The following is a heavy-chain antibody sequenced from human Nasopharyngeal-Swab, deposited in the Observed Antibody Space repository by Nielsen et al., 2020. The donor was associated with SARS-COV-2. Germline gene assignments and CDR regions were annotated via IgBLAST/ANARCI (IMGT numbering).Heavy chain of an antibody. J-gene: IGHJ4*02. V-gene: IGHV7-4-1*02. Sequence: VKVSCKSSGYTFTSNVLNWVRQAPGQGPEYIGWTSTKTGAPTYAQAFTGRFVISLDTSVSTTYLQISSLKADDTAVYYCARENQEYANIWIDYWGQGTQVTVSS. D-gene: IGHD1-1*01. CDR3: ARENQEYANIWIDY. CDR2: TSTKTGAP. CDR1: GYTFTSNV.